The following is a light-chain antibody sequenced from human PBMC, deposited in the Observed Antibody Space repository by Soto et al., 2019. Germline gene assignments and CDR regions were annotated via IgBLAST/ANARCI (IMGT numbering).Light chain of an antibody. Sequence: QSALTQPPSASGSPGQSVTISCTGTSSDLGGYEYVSWYQQHPGKAPKLMIFEVTSRPSGVPDRFSGSKSGNTASLTVSGLQTEDEADYYCSSYAGNNNLIFGGGTQLTVL. CDR3: SSYAGNNNLI. CDR2: EVT. J-gene: IGLJ2*01. CDR1: SSDLGGYEY. V-gene: IGLV2-8*01.